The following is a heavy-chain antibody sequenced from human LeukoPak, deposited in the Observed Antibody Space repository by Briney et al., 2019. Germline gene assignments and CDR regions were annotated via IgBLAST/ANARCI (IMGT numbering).Heavy chain of an antibody. CDR1: GYTFSGYY. CDR3: AIEEQHQRGRHFEY. V-gene: IGHV1-2*02. J-gene: IGHJ4*02. Sequence: ASVKVSCKASGYTFSGYYIHWVRQGPGQGLEWMGWINPNSGTNYAQNFQGRVTMTRDTSISTAYMELSRLRSDDTAVYYCAIEEQHQRGRHFEYWGQGTLVTVSS. CDR2: INPNSGT. D-gene: IGHD6-13*01.